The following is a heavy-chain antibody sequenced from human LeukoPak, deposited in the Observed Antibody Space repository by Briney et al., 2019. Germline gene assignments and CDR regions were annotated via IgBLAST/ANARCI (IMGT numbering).Heavy chain of an antibody. CDR1: GYTFTRYG. Sequence: ASVKVSCKASGYTFTRYGISWVRQAPGQGLQWLGWISASNGNTNYAQKFRDRVTMSTDTSTGTAYLDVRSLTSDDTAVYYCARGIDFDWLLFLDYWGQGTLVTVSS. CDR2: ISASNGNT. J-gene: IGHJ4*02. V-gene: IGHV1-18*01. CDR3: ARGIDFDWLLFLDY. D-gene: IGHD3-9*01.